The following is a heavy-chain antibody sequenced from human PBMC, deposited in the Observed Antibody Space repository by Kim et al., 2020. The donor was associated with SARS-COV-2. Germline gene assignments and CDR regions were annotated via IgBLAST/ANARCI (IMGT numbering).Heavy chain of an antibody. D-gene: IGHD2-2*01. CDR1: GFIFSNYG. Sequence: GGSLRLSCAASGFIFSNYGMHWLRQAPGKGLEWVAIVSYDGKVQYYGDSVKGRFTISRDNSKNTVYLQMNSLRVEDTAVYFCVKEALVRRSTCDDSWGQGTLVTVSS. CDR3: VKEALVRRSTCDDS. CDR2: VSYDGKVQ. J-gene: IGHJ4*02. V-gene: IGHV3-30*18.